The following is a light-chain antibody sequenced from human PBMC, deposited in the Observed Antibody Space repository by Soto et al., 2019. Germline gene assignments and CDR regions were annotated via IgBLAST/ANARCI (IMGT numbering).Light chain of an antibody. Sequence: EIELTQSPGTLSLSPGESATLSCRASQSLSTNYVAWYQHKAGQAPRLLIYGASTRATGIPDRFTGSGSGTDYTLTISRLEPEDFAVYYCQQYASSMVYTFGQGTKLEVK. J-gene: IGKJ2*01. CDR1: QSLSTNY. V-gene: IGKV3-20*01. CDR2: GAS. CDR3: QQYASSMVYT.